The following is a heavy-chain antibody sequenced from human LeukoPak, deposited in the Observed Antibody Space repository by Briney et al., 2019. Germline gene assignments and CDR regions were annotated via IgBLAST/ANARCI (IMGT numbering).Heavy chain of an antibody. CDR1: GIGLSNYA. CDR2: ISERGGST. J-gene: IGHJ4*02. D-gene: IGHD4-17*01. V-gene: IGHV3-23*01. Sequence: GGSLRLSCVVSGIGLSNYAMTWVRQAPGRRLEWVSYISERGGSTTYADSVKGRFTISRDTSLNTLYLQMNSLRAEDTAVYYCARAVYGRGGTFYFDYWGQGTLVSVSS. CDR3: ARAVYGRGGTFYFDY.